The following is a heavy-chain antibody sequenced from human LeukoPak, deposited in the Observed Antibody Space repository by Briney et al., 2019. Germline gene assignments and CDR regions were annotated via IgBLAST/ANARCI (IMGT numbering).Heavy chain of an antibody. V-gene: IGHV1-69*13. J-gene: IGHJ6*02. CDR3: ARDSRTITIFGVADYYYGMDV. CDR1: GGTFSSYA. Sequence: ASVTVSCTASGGTFSSYAISWVRQAPGQGLEWMGGIIPIFGTANYAQKFQGRVTITADESTSTAYMELSSLRSEDTAVYYCARDSRTITIFGVADYYYGMDVWGQGTTVTVSS. CDR2: IIPIFGTA. D-gene: IGHD3-3*01.